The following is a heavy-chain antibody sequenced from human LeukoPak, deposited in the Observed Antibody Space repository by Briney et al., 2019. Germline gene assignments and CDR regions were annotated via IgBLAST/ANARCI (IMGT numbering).Heavy chain of an antibody. V-gene: IGHV4-4*07. CDR1: GGSISSYY. J-gene: IGHJ4*02. CDR2: IYSSGNT. Sequence: PSETLSLTCTVSGGSISSYYWSWIRQPAGKGLEWIGRIYSSGNTNYNPSLKSRGTMSVDTSKNQFSLKLSSVTAADTAVYYCARIWYSNGWFFDYWGQGTLVTVSS. D-gene: IGHD6-19*01. CDR3: ARIWYSNGWFFDY.